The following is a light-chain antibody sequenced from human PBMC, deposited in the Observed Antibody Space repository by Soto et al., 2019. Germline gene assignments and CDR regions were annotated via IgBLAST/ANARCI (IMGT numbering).Light chain of an antibody. CDR1: QSISSW. CDR2: KAS. V-gene: IGKV1-5*03. Sequence: DIQMTQSPSTLSASVGDRVTITCRASQSISSWLAWYQQKPGKAPKLLIYKASSLESGVPSRCSGSGSGTEFTLTIRSLQPDDFATYYCQQYNSYSTFGQGTKLEIK. CDR3: QQYNSYST. J-gene: IGKJ2*01.